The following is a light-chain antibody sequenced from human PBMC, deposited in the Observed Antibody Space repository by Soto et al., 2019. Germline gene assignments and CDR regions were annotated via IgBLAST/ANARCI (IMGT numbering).Light chain of an antibody. J-gene: IGLJ2*01. Sequence: SYELTQPPSVSVAPGQTATITCGGDNIGTKGVHWYQQKAGQAPELVVYNGRDRPSGIPERFSGSNSGNTATLTISRVEAGDEADYYCQVWDSSSDHVVFGGGTKLTVL. CDR3: QVWDSSSDHVV. V-gene: IGLV3-21*02. CDR2: NGR. CDR1: NIGTKG.